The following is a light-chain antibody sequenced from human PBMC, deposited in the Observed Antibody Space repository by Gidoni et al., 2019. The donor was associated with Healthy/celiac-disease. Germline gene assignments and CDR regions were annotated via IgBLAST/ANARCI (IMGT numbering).Light chain of an antibody. CDR1: QSISSW. J-gene: IGKJ1*01. Sequence: DIQMTQSPSTLSASVGDRVTITCRASQSISSWLAWYQQKPGKAPKLLIYDASSLESGVPSRFSGSGSGTEFTLTISSPQPDDFATYYCQQYNSRGTFGQGTKVEIK. CDR3: QQYNSRGT. V-gene: IGKV1-5*01. CDR2: DAS.